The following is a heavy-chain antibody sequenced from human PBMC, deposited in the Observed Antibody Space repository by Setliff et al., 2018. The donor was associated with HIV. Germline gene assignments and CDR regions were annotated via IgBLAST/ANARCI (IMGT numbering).Heavy chain of an antibody. V-gene: IGHV4-59*01. CDR1: GASISSYY. J-gene: IGHJ5*02. Sequence: SETLSLTCSVSGASISSYYWGWIRQPPGKGLEWIGSIYYSGSTNYNPSLKSRVTISVDTSKNQFSLKLSSVTAADTAVYYCARGLYSSSWYGSYWFDPWGQGTLVTVSS. CDR2: IYYSGST. D-gene: IGHD6-13*01. CDR3: ARGLYSSSWYGSYWFDP.